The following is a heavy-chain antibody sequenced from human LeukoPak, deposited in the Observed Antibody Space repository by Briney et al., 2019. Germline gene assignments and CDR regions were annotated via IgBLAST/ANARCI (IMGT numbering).Heavy chain of an antibody. CDR1: GYTFTGYY. J-gene: IGHJ4*02. CDR2: INPNSGGT. CDR3: ARSRVGATGYLDY. D-gene: IGHD1-26*01. V-gene: IGHV1-2*02. Sequence: ASVKVSCKASGYTFTGYYMHWVRQAPGQGPEWMGWINPNSGGTNYAQKFQGRVTMTRDTSISTAYMELSRLRSDDTAVYYCARSRVGATGYLDYWGQGTLVTVSS.